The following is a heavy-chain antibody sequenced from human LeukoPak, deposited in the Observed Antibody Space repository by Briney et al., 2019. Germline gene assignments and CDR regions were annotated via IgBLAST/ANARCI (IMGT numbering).Heavy chain of an antibody. CDR3: ARHGPDDYGDYAIDY. D-gene: IGHD4-17*01. Sequence: GESLKISCKGSGYSFTSYWIGWVRQMPGKGLEWMGIISPGDSDTRYSPSFQGQVTISADKSISTAYLHWSSLKASDTAMYYCARHGPDDYGDYAIDYWGQGTLVTVSS. V-gene: IGHV5-51*01. CDR2: ISPGDSDT. J-gene: IGHJ4*02. CDR1: GYSFTSYW.